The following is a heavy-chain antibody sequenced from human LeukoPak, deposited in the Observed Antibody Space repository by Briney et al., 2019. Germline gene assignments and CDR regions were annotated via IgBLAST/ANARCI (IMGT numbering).Heavy chain of an antibody. V-gene: IGHV4-59*01. D-gene: IGHD1-14*01. CDR1: GGSISSYY. Sequence: SETLSLTCTVSGGSISSYYWSWVRQPPGKGLEWIGYIYYSGSTNYNPSLKSRVTISVDTSKNQFSLKLSSVTAADTAVYYCARLQRLYTTAFVIWGQGTMVTVSS. J-gene: IGHJ3*02. CDR3: ARLQRLYTTAFVI. CDR2: IYYSGST.